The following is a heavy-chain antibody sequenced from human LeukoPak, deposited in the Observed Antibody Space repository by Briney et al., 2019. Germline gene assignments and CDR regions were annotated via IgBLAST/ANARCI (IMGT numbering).Heavy chain of an antibody. CDR3: ASQWLVRLDAFDI. J-gene: IGHJ3*02. V-gene: IGHV1-46*01. Sequence: ASVKVSCKASGYTFTSYYMHWVRQAPGQGLEWMGIINPSGGSTSYAQKFQGRVTMTRDTSTSTVYMELSSLRSEDTAVYYCASQWLVRLDAFDIWGQGTMVTVSS. D-gene: IGHD6-19*01. CDR2: INPSGGST. CDR1: GYTFTSYY.